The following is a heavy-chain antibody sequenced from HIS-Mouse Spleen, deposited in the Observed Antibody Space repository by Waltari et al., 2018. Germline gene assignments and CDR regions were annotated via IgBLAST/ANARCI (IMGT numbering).Heavy chain of an antibody. J-gene: IGHJ5*02. Sequence: QVQLQQWGAGLLKPSETLPLTCAVYGGSFSGYYWSWIRQPPGKGLEWIGENNHSGATTHNPSLKSRVTISVETSKNQFSLKLGSVTAADTAVYYCARVVGATRAWFDPWGQGTLVTVSS. CDR2: NNHSGAT. V-gene: IGHV4-34*01. CDR3: ARVVGATRAWFDP. D-gene: IGHD1-26*01. CDR1: GGSFSGYY.